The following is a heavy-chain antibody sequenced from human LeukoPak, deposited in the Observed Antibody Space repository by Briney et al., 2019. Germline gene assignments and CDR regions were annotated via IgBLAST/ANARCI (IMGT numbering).Heavy chain of an antibody. J-gene: IGHJ4*02. CDR2: IYSGGGT. CDR3: ARDRYCSGGTCYSIGYFDY. Sequence: GGSLRLSCAASGFTVSSNDMSWVRQAPGKGLEWVSVIYSGGGTDYADSVKGRFTISRDNAKNSLYLQMNSLRAEDTAVYYCARDRYCSGGTCYSIGYFDYWGQGTLVTVSS. V-gene: IGHV3-53*01. D-gene: IGHD2-15*01. CDR1: GFTVSSND.